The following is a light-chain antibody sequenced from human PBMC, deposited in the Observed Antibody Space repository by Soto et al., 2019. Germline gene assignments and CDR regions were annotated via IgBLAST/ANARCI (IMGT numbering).Light chain of an antibody. CDR2: KAS. CDR1: QSISSW. J-gene: IGKJ4*01. Sequence: DIQMTQSPSTLSASVGDRATITCRASQSISSWLAWYQQNPGKAPKLLIYKASSLEGGVPARFSGSVSGTEFTLNISSLQPDDFGAYYCQQYNSYPTFGGGTKVEIK. V-gene: IGKV1-5*03. CDR3: QQYNSYPT.